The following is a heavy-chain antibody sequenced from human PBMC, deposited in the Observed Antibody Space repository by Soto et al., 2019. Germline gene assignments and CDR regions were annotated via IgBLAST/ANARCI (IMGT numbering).Heavy chain of an antibody. J-gene: IGHJ6*02. CDR3: ARLSPNYFDWFGYYGMDV. CDR2: IYYSGST. CDR1: GAYISSVVCC. D-gene: IGHD3-9*01. V-gene: IGHV4-30-2*03. Sequence: PSETMSLTWPVAGAYISSVVCCWSWIRQHGGKGLGWIGYIYYSGSTSYHPSLKTRLTLSVDTPKNQFSLQLSSVTAADTAVYYCARLSPNYFDWFGYYGMDVWGQGTTVTVSS.